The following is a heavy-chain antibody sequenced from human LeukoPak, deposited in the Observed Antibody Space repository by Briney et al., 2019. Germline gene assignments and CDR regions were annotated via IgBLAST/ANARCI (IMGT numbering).Heavy chain of an antibody. CDR2: ISPYNGNT. Sequence: ASVKVSCKASGYTFTNYGISWVRQAPGQGLEWMGWISPYNGNTNYAQKLQGRVTMTTDTSTSTAYMELRSLRSDDTAVYYCARTYKTAQMYHFDYWGQGTLVTVSS. CDR1: GYTFTNYG. J-gene: IGHJ4*02. D-gene: IGHD5-18*01. V-gene: IGHV1-18*01. CDR3: ARTYKTAQMYHFDY.